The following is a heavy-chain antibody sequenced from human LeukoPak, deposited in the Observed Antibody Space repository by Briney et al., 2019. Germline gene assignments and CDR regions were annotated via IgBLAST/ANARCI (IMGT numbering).Heavy chain of an antibody. CDR3: ARGGGSYYYYYGMDV. D-gene: IGHD1-26*01. CDR2: MNPNSGNP. V-gene: IGHV1-8*01. CDR1: GYTFTSYD. J-gene: IGHJ6*02. Sequence: ASVKDSCKASGYTFTSYDINWVRQATGQGLEWMGWMNPNSGNPAYAQKLQGRATMTRKTSISTAYMELRGLKPEARAVYYCARGGGSYYYYYGMDVWGQGTTVTVSS.